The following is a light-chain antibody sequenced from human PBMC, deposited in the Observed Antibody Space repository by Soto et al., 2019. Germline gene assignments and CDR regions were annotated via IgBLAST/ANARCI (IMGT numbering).Light chain of an antibody. V-gene: IGLV2-14*01. CDR1: SSDVAGYNY. CDR3: SSYTSSSTYV. CDR2: DVT. Sequence: QSALTQPASVSGSPGQSITISCTGTSSDVAGYNYVSWYQQHPGKAPKVMIYDVTNRPSGVSNRFSGSKSGNTASLTISGLQAEDEADYYCSSYTSSSTYVFGTGTKLTVL. J-gene: IGLJ1*01.